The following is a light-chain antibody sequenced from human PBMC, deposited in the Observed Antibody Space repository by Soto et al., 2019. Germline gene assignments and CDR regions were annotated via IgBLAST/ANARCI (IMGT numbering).Light chain of an antibody. CDR3: QQRGDWPPT. Sequence: EIVLTQSPATLSLSPGERATLSCRASQSVGSFLAWYQQKPGQPPRLLIYDAYSRATGIPARFSGGGSGTEFTLTVSSLEPEDFAVYYCQQRGDWPPTFGGGTKIEIK. CDR2: DAY. CDR1: QSVGSF. J-gene: IGKJ4*01. V-gene: IGKV3-11*01.